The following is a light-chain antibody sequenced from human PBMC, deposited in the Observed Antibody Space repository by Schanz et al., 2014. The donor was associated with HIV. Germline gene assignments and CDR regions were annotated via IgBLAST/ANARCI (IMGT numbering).Light chain of an antibody. CDR2: GAS. V-gene: IGKV3-20*01. CDR1: QVVSSNY. J-gene: IGKJ1*01. CDR3: QQYGSSPWT. Sequence: IVLTQSPGTLSLSPGERGTLSCRATQVVSSNYLAWYQQKPGLAPRLLIYGASSRATGIPGRFSGSGFGTDFTLTISRVEPEDYAVYYCQQYGSSPWTFGQGTRVDVK.